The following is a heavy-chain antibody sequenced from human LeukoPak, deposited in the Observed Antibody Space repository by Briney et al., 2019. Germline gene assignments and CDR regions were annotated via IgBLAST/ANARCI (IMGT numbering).Heavy chain of an antibody. CDR1: GFTFDDYA. D-gene: IGHD6-25*01. J-gene: IGHJ4*02. CDR3: AKVSGHYYSDY. CDR2: ISWNSGSI. V-gene: IGHV3-9*03. Sequence: PGGSLRLSCAASGFTFDDYAMHWVRQAPGKGLEWVSGISWNSGSIGYADSVKGRFTISRDNAKNSLYLQMNSLRAEDMALYYCAKVSGHYYSDYWGQGTLVTVSS.